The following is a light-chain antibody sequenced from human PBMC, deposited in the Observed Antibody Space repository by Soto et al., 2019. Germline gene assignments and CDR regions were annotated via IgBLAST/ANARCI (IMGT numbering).Light chain of an antibody. CDR2: GNS. Sequence: QSVLTQPPSVSGAPGQRVTISCTGSSSNIGAGYDVHWYQQLPGTAPKLLTYGNSNRPSGVPDRFSGSKSGTSASLAISWLQAEDEADDYCQSYDSSLSVLFGGGTKLTVL. J-gene: IGLJ2*01. V-gene: IGLV1-40*01. CDR1: SSNIGAGYD. CDR3: QSYDSSLSVL.